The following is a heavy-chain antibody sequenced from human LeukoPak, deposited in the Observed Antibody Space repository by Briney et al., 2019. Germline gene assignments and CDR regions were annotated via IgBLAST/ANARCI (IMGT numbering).Heavy chain of an antibody. CDR1: GYSISSGYY. J-gene: IGHJ6*03. Sequence: KPSETLSLTCTVSGYSISSGYYWGWIRQPPGKGLEWIGSIYTSGSTNYNPSLKGRVTMSVDTSKNQFSLKLSSVTAADTAVYYCAREDYYGSGSYYPYYYYYYMDVWGKGTTVTVSS. D-gene: IGHD3-10*01. V-gene: IGHV4-38-2*02. CDR3: AREDYYGSGSYYPYYYYYYMDV. CDR2: IYTSGST.